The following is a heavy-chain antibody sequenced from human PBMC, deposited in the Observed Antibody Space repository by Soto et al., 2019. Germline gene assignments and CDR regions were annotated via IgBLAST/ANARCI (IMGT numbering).Heavy chain of an antibody. D-gene: IGHD2-2*01. Sequence: SETLSLTCAVYGGSFSDYYWNWIRQPPGKGLEWFGKINHSGSTNYNPSLKSRVTISVDTSKNQVSLKLSSVTVADTAVYYCARRDCTSASCYAWGWGQGTLVTVSS. CDR2: INHSGST. J-gene: IGHJ4*02. CDR1: GGSFSDYY. CDR3: ARRDCTSASCYAWG. V-gene: IGHV4-34*01.